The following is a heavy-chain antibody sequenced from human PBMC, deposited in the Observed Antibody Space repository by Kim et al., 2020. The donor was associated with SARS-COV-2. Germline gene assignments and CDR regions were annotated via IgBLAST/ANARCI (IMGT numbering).Heavy chain of an antibody. Sequence: ASVKVSCKASGYTFTSYYMHWVRQAPGQGLEWMGIINPSGGSTSYAQKFQGRVTMTRDTSTSTVYMELSSLRSEDTAVYYCARAYSSDWYGFWFDPCGQRTLVTVSS. V-gene: IGHV1-46*01. CDR1: GYTFTSYY. CDR3: ARAYSSDWYGFWFDP. D-gene: IGHD6-19*01. J-gene: IGHJ5*02. CDR2: INPSGGST.